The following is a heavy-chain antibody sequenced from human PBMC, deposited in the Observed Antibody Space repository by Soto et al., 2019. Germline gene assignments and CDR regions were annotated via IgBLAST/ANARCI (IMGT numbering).Heavy chain of an antibody. Sequence: PGGSLRLSCAASGFTFSSYGMHWVRQAPGKGLEWVAVIWYDGSNKYYADSVKGRFTISRDNSKNTLYLQMNSLRAEDTAVYYCARDCTNGVCYTGYYGVYYGMDVWGQGTTVTVTS. CDR2: IWYDGSNK. CDR3: ARDCTNGVCYTGYYGVYYGMDV. D-gene: IGHD2-8*01. CDR1: GFTFSSYG. V-gene: IGHV3-33*01. J-gene: IGHJ6*02.